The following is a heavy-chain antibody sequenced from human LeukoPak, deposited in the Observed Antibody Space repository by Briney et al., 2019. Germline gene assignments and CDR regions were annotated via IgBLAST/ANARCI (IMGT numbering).Heavy chain of an antibody. CDR3: ARNSSDWYGYMDV. J-gene: IGHJ6*04. D-gene: IGHD6-19*01. V-gene: IGHV1-18*01. CDR2: ISTYNGYA. CDR1: GYTFTSYG. Sequence: ASVKVSCKASGYTFTSYGISWVRQAPGQGLEWMGWISTYNGYANYVQKFQGRVIMTTETSTNTAYMGLRSLRSDDTAVYYCARNSSDWYGYMDVWGKGTTVTVSS.